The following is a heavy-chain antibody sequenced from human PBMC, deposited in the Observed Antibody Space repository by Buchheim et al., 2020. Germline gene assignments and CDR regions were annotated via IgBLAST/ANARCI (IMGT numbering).Heavy chain of an antibody. CDR3: TRWGYYDFWSGYYPYYYYYYMDV. J-gene: IGHJ6*03. V-gene: IGHV3-49*03. CDR1: GFTFGDYA. Sequence: EVQLVESGGGLVQPGRSLRLSCTASGFTFGDYAMSWFRQAPGKGLEWVGFIRSKAYGGTTKYAASVKGRFTISRDDSKSIAYLQMNSLKTEDTAVYYCTRWGYYDFWSGYYPYYYYYYMDVWGKGTT. CDR2: IRSKAYGGTT. D-gene: IGHD3-3*01.